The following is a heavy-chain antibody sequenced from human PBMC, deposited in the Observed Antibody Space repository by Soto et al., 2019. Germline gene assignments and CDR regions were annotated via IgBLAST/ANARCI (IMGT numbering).Heavy chain of an antibody. CDR2: ISGSGGST. CDR3: AKAKPPDYYGSGSPYYYYGMDV. D-gene: IGHD3-10*01. V-gene: IGHV3-23*01. J-gene: IGHJ6*02. Sequence: GGSPRLSCAACGLTLSSYAMSWVRQAPGKGLEWVSAISGSGGSTYYADSVKGRFTISRDNSKNTLYLQMNSLRAEDTAVYYCAKAKPPDYYGSGSPYYYYGMDVWGQGTTVTVSS. CDR1: GLTLSSYA.